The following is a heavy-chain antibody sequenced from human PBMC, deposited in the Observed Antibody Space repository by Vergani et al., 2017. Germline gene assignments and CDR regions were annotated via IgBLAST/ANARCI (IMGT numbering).Heavy chain of an antibody. J-gene: IGHJ4*02. D-gene: IGHD3-3*01. CDR2: MSSSSSHM. CDR3: ARDQAVFGVVIPPDD. Sequence: EVQLVESGGGLVKPGGSLRLSCAASGFTFSSYSMNWVRQAPGKGLEWVSSMSSSSSHMYYADSVKGRFTISRDNANNSLYLQMNSLRAEDTAVYYCARDQAVFGVVIPPDDWGQGTLVTVSS. CDR1: GFTFSSYS. V-gene: IGHV3-21*01.